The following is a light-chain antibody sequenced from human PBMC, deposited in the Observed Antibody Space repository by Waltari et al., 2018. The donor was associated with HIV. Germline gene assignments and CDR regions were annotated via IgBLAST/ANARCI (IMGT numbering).Light chain of an antibody. J-gene: IGKJ5*01. V-gene: IGKV3-15*01. CDR3: QQYTNWPIT. CDR1: QSVSSN. Sequence: EIVMTQSPVTLSVSPGERATLSCRASQSVSSNLAWYKQKPGQAPRLLIYGASARATGIPDRLSGSGSGTEFTLTISSLQSEDFAVYYYQQYTNWPITFGQGTRLEI. CDR2: GAS.